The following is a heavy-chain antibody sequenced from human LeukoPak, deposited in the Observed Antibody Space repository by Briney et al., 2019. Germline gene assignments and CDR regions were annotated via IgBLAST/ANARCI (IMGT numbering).Heavy chain of an antibody. D-gene: IGHD3-10*01. V-gene: IGHV3-20*01. J-gene: IGHJ5*02. CDR3: ARDRGIGGYNWFDP. CDR2: INWNGGST. Sequence: PGGSLRLSCAASGFTYDDYGMSWVRQAPGKELEWVSGINWNGGSTGYADSVKGRFTISRDNAKNSLYLQMNSLRAEDTALYHCARDRGIGGYNWFDPWGQGTLVTVSS. CDR1: GFTYDDYG.